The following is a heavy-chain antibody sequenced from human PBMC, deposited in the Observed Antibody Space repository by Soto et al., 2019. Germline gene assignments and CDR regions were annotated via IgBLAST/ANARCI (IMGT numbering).Heavy chain of an antibody. CDR3: ARQRRDFDY. Sequence: PSETMSLTCAVDGGSFSGYYWSWIRQPPGKGLQWIGYIYSSGSTNYNPSLKSRVTISVDTSKNQFSLNLSSVTAADTAVYYCARQRRDFDYWGRGSLVTVSS. V-gene: IGHV4-59*08. CDR1: GGSFSGYY. J-gene: IGHJ4*02. CDR2: IYSSGST.